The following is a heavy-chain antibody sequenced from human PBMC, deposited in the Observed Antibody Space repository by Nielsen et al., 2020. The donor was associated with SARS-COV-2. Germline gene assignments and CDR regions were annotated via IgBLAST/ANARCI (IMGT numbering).Heavy chain of an antibody. Sequence: GESLKISCAASGFTFSSYAMHWVRQAPGKGLEWVAVISYDGSNKYYADSVKGRFTISRDNSKNTLYLQMNSLRAEDTAVYYCARDYYGSGHYGMDVWGQGTTVTVSS. CDR2: ISYDGSNK. J-gene: IGHJ6*02. CDR3: ARDYYGSGHYGMDV. D-gene: IGHD3-10*01. V-gene: IGHV3-30*04. CDR1: GFTFSSYA.